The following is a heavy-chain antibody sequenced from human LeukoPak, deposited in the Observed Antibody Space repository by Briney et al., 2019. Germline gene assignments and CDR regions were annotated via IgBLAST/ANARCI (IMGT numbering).Heavy chain of an antibody. V-gene: IGHV3-73*01. CDR1: GFTFSGSA. CDR3: TSPGDRVDYYYMDV. CDR2: IRSKANSYAT. J-gene: IGHJ6*03. D-gene: IGHD7-27*01. Sequence: GGSLRLSCAASGFTFSGSAVHWVRQASGKGLEWVGRIRSKANSYATAYAASVKGRFTISRDDSKNTAYLQMNSLKTEDTAVYYCTSPGDRVDYYYMDVWGKGTTVTVSS.